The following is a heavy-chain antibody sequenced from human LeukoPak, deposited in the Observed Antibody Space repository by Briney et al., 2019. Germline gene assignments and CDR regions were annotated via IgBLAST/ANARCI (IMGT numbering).Heavy chain of an antibody. Sequence: ASVKVSCKASGYTFTGYYMHWVRQAPGQGLEWMGWINPNSGGTNYAQKFQGRVTMTRDTSISTAYMELSRLRSDDTAVYYCAREEENYDFWSGYPSFDYWGQGTLVTVSS. CDR1: GYTFTGYY. J-gene: IGHJ4*02. V-gene: IGHV1-2*02. CDR3: AREEENYDFWSGYPSFDY. CDR2: INPNSGGT. D-gene: IGHD3-3*01.